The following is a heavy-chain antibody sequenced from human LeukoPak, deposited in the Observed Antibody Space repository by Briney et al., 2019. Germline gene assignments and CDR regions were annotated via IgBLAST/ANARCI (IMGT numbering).Heavy chain of an antibody. D-gene: IGHD6-13*01. V-gene: IGHV4-34*01. CDR3: APLIAAADMEGY. J-gene: IGHJ4*02. CDR2: INHSGST. Sequence: SETLSLTCAVYGGSFSGYYWSWIRQPPGKGLEWIGEINHSGSTNYNPSLKSRVTISVDTSKNQFSLKLSSVTAADTAVYYCAPLIAAADMEGYWGQGALVTVSS. CDR1: GGSFSGYY.